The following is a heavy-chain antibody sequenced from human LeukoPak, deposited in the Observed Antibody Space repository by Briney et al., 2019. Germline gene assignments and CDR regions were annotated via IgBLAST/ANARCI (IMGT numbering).Heavy chain of an antibody. V-gene: IGHV4-4*07. D-gene: IGHD6-6*01. CDR1: GGSISSYY. J-gene: IGHJ4*02. Sequence: SETLSLTCTVSGGSISSYYWSWIRQPAGKGLEWIGRIHSSGSTDYNPSLKSRVTMSVDTSKNQFSLKVRSVTAADTAVYYCAREGSATARPFVSDDYWGQGTLVTVSS. CDR3: AREGSATARPFVSDDY. CDR2: IHSSGST.